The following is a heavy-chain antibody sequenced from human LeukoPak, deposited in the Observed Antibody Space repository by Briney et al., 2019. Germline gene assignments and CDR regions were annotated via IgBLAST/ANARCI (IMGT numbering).Heavy chain of an antibody. CDR2: ISGSGGST. V-gene: IGHV3-23*01. CDR1: GFTFTNYP. D-gene: IGHD5-12*01. J-gene: IGHJ4*02. CDR3: ARKVSGYAPFDC. Sequence: GGSLRLSCAASGFTFTNYPMIWVRQAPGRGLTWVSGISGSGGSTYYADSVKGRFTISRDNPRSTLYLQMSSLKAEDTAGYYCARKVSGYAPFDCLGQGTLATV.